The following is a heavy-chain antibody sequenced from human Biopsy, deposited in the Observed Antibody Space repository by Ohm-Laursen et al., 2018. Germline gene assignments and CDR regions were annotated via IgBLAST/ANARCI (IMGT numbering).Heavy chain of an antibody. Sequence: LSLTCTVSGVSINGGRYYWNWIRHHPGKGLEWIGNIFYSANTYYNPSLKSRVTISVDTSKNQFSLKRSSVTAADTAVYYCARLGSGDYFPTFFDFWGQGTLVTVSS. CDR2: IFYSANT. D-gene: IGHD5-12*01. CDR3: ARLGSGDYFPTFFDF. CDR1: GVSINGGRYY. V-gene: IGHV4-31*03. J-gene: IGHJ4*02.